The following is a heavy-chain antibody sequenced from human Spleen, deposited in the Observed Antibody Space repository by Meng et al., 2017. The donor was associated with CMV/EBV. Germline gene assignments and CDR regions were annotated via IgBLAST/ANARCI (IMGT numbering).Heavy chain of an antibody. D-gene: IGHD2-2*01. CDR3: ARVGDLYCSSTSCYYYYGMDV. CDR1: GGTFSSYT. Sequence: ASVKVSCKASGGTFSSYTISWVRQAPGQGLEWMGWISAYNGNTNYAQKLQGRVTMTTDTSTSTAYMELRSLRSDDTAVYYCARVGDLYCSSTSCYYYYGMDVWGQGTTVTVSS. J-gene: IGHJ6*02. CDR2: ISAYNGNT. V-gene: IGHV1-18*01.